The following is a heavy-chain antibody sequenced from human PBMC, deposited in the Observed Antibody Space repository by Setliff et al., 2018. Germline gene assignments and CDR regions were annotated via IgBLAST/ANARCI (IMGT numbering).Heavy chain of an antibody. D-gene: IGHD2-2*01. J-gene: IGHJ4*02. CDR2: ISHGVST. Sequence: SETLSLTCTVSGASVSSFDYYWSWIRQPPGKGLEYIGHISHGVSTSYSPSLKSRLSVSADTSKNQFSLKLTSVTAADTAVYYCAGTHCTTTSCFYFHYWGQGTVVTVSS. CDR3: AGTHCTTTSCFYFHY. V-gene: IGHV4-30-4*01. CDR1: GASVSSFDYY.